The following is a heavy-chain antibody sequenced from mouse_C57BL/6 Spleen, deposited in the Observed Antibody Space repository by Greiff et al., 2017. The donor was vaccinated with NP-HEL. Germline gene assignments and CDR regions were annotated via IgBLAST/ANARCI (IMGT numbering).Heavy chain of an antibody. D-gene: IGHD1-1*01. V-gene: IGHV5-17*01. CDR2: ISSGSSTI. CDR1: GFTFSDYR. Sequence: EVKLMESGGGLVKPGGSLKLSCAASGFTFSDYRMHWVRQAPEKGLEWVAYISSGSSTIYYADTVKGRFTISRDNAKNTLFLQMTSLRSEDTAMYYCARRSSYAMDYWGQGTSVTVSS. J-gene: IGHJ4*01. CDR3: ARRSSYAMDY.